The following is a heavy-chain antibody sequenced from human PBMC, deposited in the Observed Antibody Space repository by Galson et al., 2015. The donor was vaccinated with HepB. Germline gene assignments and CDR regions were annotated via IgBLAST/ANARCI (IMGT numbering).Heavy chain of an antibody. CDR1: GFTFTSYG. CDR3: AKGGTGLRVPAD. CDR2: VSYDGSNK. Sequence: SLRLSCAASGFTFTSYGIHWVRQAPGKGLEWVAVVSYDGSNKYYADSVKGRFTISRDNPKNTLYLQMNSLRVEDTAVYYCAKGGTGLRVPADWGQGTLVTVSS. J-gene: IGHJ4*02. V-gene: IGHV3-30*18. D-gene: IGHD4-17*01.